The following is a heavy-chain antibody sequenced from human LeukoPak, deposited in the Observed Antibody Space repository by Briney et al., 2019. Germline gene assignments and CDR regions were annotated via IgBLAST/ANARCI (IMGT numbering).Heavy chain of an antibody. CDR3: ARSAPEGFWGPAVSLLSWFDP. V-gene: IGHV1-69*13. D-gene: IGHD2-2*01. CDR2: IIPIFGTA. J-gene: IGHJ5*02. CDR1: GGTFSSYA. Sequence: PVKVSCKASGGTFSSYAISWVRPAPGQGLEWMGGIIPIFGTANYAQKFQGRVTITADESTSTAYMELSSLRSEDTAVYYCARSAPEGFWGPAVSLLSWFDPWGQGTLVTVSS.